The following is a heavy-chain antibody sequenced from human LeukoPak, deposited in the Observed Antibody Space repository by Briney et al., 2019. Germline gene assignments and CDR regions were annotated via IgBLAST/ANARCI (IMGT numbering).Heavy chain of an antibody. CDR2: IYYSGST. CDR1: GVSISSYY. Sequence: SETLSLTCSVSGVSISSYYWSWIRQPPGKGLEWIGYIYYSGSTNYNPSLKSRVTISVDTSKNQFSLKLSSVTAADTAVYYCARESRISGWYRLIEHWGQGILVTVSS. CDR3: ARESRISGWYRLIEH. D-gene: IGHD6-19*01. V-gene: IGHV4-59*01. J-gene: IGHJ1*01.